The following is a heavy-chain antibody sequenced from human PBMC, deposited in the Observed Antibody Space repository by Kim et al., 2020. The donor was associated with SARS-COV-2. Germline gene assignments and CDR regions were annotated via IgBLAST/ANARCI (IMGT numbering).Heavy chain of an antibody. CDR3: ARDRLLWFGEFFIGMDV. D-gene: IGHD3-10*01. J-gene: IGHJ6*02. Sequence: GGSLRLSCAASGFTFSSYGMHWVHQAPGKGLEWVAVISYDGSNKYYADSVKGRFTISRDNSKNTLYLQMNSLRAEDTAVYYCARDRLLWFGEFFIGMDVWGQGTTVTVSS. V-gene: IGHV3-33*05. CDR1: GFTFSSYG. CDR2: ISYDGSNK.